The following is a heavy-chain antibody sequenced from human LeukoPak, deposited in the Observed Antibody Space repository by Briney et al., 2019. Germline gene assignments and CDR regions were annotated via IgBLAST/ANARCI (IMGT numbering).Heavy chain of an antibody. CDR2: IYTSGST. CDR1: GGSIGSGSYY. D-gene: IGHD3-22*01. V-gene: IGHV4-61*02. CDR3: ARGGGSYYYDSSGYYDY. J-gene: IGHJ4*02. Sequence: SQTLSLTCTVSGGSIGSGSYYWSWIRQPAGKGLEWIGRIYTSGSTNYNPSLKSRVTISVDTSKNQFSLKLSSVTAADTAVYYCARGGGSYYYDSSGYYDYWGQGTLVTVSS.